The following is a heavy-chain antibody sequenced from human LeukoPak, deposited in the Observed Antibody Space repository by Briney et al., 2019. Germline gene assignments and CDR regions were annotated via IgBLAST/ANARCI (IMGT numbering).Heavy chain of an antibody. CDR2: IYPGYSDT. J-gene: IGHJ5*02. V-gene: IGHV5-51*01. D-gene: IGHD6-19*01. CDR1: GYSFTSYW. Sequence: KSGESLKISCKGSGYSFTSYWIGWVRQMPGKGLEWMGIIYPGYSDTRYSPSFQGQVTISADKCISTAYLQWSSLKASYTAMYYCARHGRVAGIFGWWFDPWGQGTLVTVSS. CDR3: ARHGRVAGIFGWWFDP.